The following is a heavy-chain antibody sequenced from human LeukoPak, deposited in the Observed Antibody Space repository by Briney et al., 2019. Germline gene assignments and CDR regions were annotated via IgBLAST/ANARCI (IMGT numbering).Heavy chain of an antibody. Sequence: ASVKVSCKASGYTFTNYGISWVRQAPGQGLEWMGWISGYNGNTNYAQKLQGRVTMTTDTSTSTGYMELRSLRSDDTAVYYCARDTRLKAGYYNFDYWGQGTLVTVSS. CDR1: GYTFTNYG. CDR2: ISGYNGNT. J-gene: IGHJ4*02. CDR3: ARDTRLKAGYYNFDY. V-gene: IGHV1-18*04. D-gene: IGHD3-9*01.